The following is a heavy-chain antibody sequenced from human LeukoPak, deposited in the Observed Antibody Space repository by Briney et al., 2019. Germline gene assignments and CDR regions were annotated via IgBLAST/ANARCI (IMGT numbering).Heavy chain of an antibody. J-gene: IGHJ5*02. CDR2: IIPIFGTA. CDR3: ARGDKNVEMAT. V-gene: IGHV1-69*01. D-gene: IGHD5-24*01. Sequence: QRLEWMGGIIPIFGTANYAQKLQGRVTITSDESTSTAYMELSSLRSEDTAVYYCARGDKNVEMATWGQGTLVSVSS.